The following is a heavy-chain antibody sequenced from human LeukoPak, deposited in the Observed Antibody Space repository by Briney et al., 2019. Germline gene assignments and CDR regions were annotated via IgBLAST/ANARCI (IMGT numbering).Heavy chain of an antibody. CDR3: AKGLGRYGSGKIYFDY. Sequence: GRSLRLSCAASGFTFSSYGMSWVRQSPGKGLEWVSSISVTGDITYSADSLKGRFTISRDNSKNTLYLQMNSLRTDDTAVYFCAKGLGRYGSGKIYFDYWGQGTLVTVSS. D-gene: IGHD3-10*01. J-gene: IGHJ4*02. CDR1: GFTFSSYG. V-gene: IGHV3-23*01. CDR2: ISVTGDIT.